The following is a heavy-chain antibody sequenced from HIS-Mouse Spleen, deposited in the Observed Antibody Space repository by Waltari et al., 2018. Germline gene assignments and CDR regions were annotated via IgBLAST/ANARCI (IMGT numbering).Heavy chain of an antibody. CDR1: GGSISSSSYY. V-gene: IGHV4-39*07. D-gene: IGHD6-13*01. CDR2: SYYSGST. CDR3: AREIPYSSSWYDWYFDL. Sequence: QLQLQESGPGLVKPSETLSLTCTVSGGSISSSSYYWGWIRPPPGKGLEWIVSSYYSGSTYYNPSLKSRVTISVDTSKNQFSLKLSSVTAADTAVYYCAREIPYSSSWYDWYFDLWGRGTLVTVSS. J-gene: IGHJ2*01.